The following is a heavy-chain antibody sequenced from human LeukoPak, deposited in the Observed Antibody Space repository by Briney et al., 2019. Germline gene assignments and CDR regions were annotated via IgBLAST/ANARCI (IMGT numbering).Heavy chain of an antibody. V-gene: IGHV3-33*01. CDR2: IWYDGDNK. Sequence: GGSLRLSCVTSGFTFSDHGLHWVRPAPGKGLEWVAVIWYDGDNKYYTDSVKGRFTISRDNSKSTLYLQMNSLRAEDSAVYYCARDLGRYNSSPFDYWGPGTLVTVSS. CDR1: GFTFSDHG. J-gene: IGHJ4*02. CDR3: ARDLGRYNSSPFDY. D-gene: IGHD6-6*01.